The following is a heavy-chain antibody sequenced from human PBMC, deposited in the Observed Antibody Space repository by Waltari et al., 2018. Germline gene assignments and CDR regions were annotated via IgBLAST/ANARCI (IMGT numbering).Heavy chain of an antibody. J-gene: IGHJ6*03. CDR1: GFTFSSYG. Sequence: QVQLVESGGGVVQPGGSLRLSCAASGFTFSSYGMHWVRQAPGKGLEWVAFIRYDGSNKYYADSVKGRFTISRDNSKNTLYLQMNSLRAEDTAEYYCAKVRSIAAAGYYYYMDVWGKGTTVTISS. D-gene: IGHD6-13*01. V-gene: IGHV3-30*02. CDR3: AKVRSIAAAGYYYYMDV. CDR2: IRYDGSNK.